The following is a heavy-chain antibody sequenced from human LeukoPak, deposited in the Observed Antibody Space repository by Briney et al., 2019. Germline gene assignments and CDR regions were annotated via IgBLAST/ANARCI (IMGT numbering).Heavy chain of an antibody. J-gene: IGHJ6*03. CDR2: IRYDGSNK. Sequence: GGSLRLSCAASGFTFSSYGMHWVRQAPGKGLEWVAFIRYDGSNKYYADSVKGRFTISRDNSKNTLYLQMNSLRAEDTAVYYCAKEDPRVPAAIHYYYYMDVWGKGTTVTVS. CDR1: GFTFSSYG. CDR3: AKEDPRVPAAIHYYYYMDV. V-gene: IGHV3-30*02. D-gene: IGHD2-2*01.